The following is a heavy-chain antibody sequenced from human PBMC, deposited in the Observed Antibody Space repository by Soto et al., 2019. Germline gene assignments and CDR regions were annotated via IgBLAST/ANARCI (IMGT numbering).Heavy chain of an antibody. V-gene: IGHV4-39*01. CDR1: GDSISSSSYY. J-gene: IGHJ4*02. CDR2: IPGNGGT. D-gene: IGHD3-9*01. Sequence: QLQLEESGPGLVKSSETLSLTCSVSGDSISSSSYYWGWIRQSPGEGLEWIGKIPGNGGTQYNPSLSGRAFPSVDTSANQFSLRLTSVTAADTAVYYRTSRYGPSEFDHWGQGSLVPVSS. CDR3: TSRYGPSEFDH.